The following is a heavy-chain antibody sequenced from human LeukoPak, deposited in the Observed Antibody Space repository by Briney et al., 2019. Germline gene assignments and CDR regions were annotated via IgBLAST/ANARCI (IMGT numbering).Heavy chain of an antibody. CDR3: AHSVALDYRSFDY. Sequence: SGPTLVNPTQTPTLTCTFSGFSISTHGVGVGWIRQPPGKALEWLALIYWDGDSRYSPSLRSRLTITKDASKNQVVLTVTDVDPVDTATYFCAHSVALDYRSFDYWGQGTLVTVSS. V-gene: IGHV2-5*02. J-gene: IGHJ4*02. CDR2: IYWDGDS. D-gene: IGHD4-11*01. CDR1: GFSISTHGVG.